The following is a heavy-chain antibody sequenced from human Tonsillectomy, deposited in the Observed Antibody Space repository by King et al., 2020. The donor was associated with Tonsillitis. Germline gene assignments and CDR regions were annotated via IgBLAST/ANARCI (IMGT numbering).Heavy chain of an antibody. D-gene: IGHD5-18*01. V-gene: IGHV4-39*07. Sequence: MQLQESGPGLVKPSETLSLTCTVPGGSISSSSYYWGWIRQPPGKGLEWIGSIYYSGSTYYNPSLKSRVTISVDTSKNQFSLKLSSVTAADTAVYYCARAGGSVRYSYGSTGFDYWGQGTLVTVSS. J-gene: IGHJ4*02. CDR3: ARAGGSVRYSYGSTGFDY. CDR2: IYYSGST. CDR1: GGSISSSSYY.